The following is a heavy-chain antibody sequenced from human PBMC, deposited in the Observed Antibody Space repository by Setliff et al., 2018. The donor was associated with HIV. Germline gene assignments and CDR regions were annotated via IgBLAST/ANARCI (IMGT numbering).Heavy chain of an antibody. CDR3: ARGMDYYDTSGYYQHYFDY. D-gene: IGHD3-22*01. V-gene: IGHV1-2*04. CDR2: INPKSDGT. CDR1: GYSFTDYY. Sequence: GASVKVSCKASGYSFTDYYIHWVRQAPGQGLEWMGWINPKSDGTNYAQKFQGWITMTRDTSISTAYMELSRLRSDDTAVYYCARGMDYYDTSGYYQHYFDYWGQGTLVTVSS. J-gene: IGHJ4*02.